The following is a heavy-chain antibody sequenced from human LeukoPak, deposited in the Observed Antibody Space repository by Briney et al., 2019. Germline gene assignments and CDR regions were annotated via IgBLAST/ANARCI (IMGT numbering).Heavy chain of an antibody. CDR3: AKDYYGSGSPQSDY. Sequence: GGSLRLSCVGSGFAFSFYAMTWVRQAPGKGLEWVSAIGGSGSGTHYADSVKGRFTISRDNSKNTLYLQMNSLRVEDTAVYYCAKDYYGSGSPQSDYWGQGTLVTVSS. D-gene: IGHD3-10*01. V-gene: IGHV3-23*01. CDR2: IGGSGSGT. J-gene: IGHJ4*02. CDR1: GFAFSFYA.